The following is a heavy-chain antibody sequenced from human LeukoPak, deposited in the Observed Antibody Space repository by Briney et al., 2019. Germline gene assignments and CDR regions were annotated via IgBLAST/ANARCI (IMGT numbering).Heavy chain of an antibody. V-gene: IGHV3-74*01. Sequence: GGSLRLSCAASGFPFSTSWVHWVRQAPGKGLLWVSRISSDGGTTEYADSVKGRFTISRDNSKNTLYLQMNSLRAEDTAVYYCANLDYWGQGALVTVSS. CDR3: ANLDY. D-gene: IGHD1-14*01. CDR1: GFPFSTSW. J-gene: IGHJ4*02. CDR2: ISSDGGTT.